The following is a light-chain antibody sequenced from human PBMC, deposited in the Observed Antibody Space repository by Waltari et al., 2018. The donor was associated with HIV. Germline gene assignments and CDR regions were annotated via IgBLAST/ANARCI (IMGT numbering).Light chain of an antibody. CDR2: EGS. Sequence: QSALTQPASVSGSRGQSITISCTGTSSYVGRYNLVSWYQQHPGKAPKLMIYEGSKRPSGVSNRFSGSKSGNTASLTISGLQTEDEADYYCCSYAGNREIFGGGTKLTVL. V-gene: IGLV2-23*01. CDR1: SSYVGRYNL. CDR3: CSYAGNREI. J-gene: IGLJ2*01.